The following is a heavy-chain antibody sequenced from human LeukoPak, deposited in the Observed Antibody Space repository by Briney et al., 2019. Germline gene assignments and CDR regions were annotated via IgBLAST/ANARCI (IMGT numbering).Heavy chain of an antibody. V-gene: IGHV3-21*01. J-gene: IGHJ6*02. CDR3: ARESELLWFGESRGYYYYGMDV. CDR1: GFTFSSYS. D-gene: IGHD3-10*01. CDR2: ISSSSSYI. Sequence: GGSLRLSCAASGFTFSSYSMNWVRQAPGKGLEWVSSISSSSSYIYYADSVKGRFTISRDNAKNSLYLQMNSLRAEDTAVYYCARESELLWFGESRGYYYYGMDVWGQRTTVTVSS.